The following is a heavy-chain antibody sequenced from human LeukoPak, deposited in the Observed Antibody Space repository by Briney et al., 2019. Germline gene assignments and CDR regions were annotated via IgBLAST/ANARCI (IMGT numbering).Heavy chain of an antibody. Sequence: GGSLRLSCAASGFTFDDYAMHWVRQAPGKGLEWVSGISWNSGSIGYADSVKGRFTISRDNAKNSLYLQMNSLRAEDTAVYYCARESDVSGYYYSDAGDSNAFDIWGQGTMVTVSS. D-gene: IGHD3-22*01. J-gene: IGHJ3*02. CDR2: ISWNSGSI. V-gene: IGHV3-9*01. CDR3: ARESDVSGYYYSDAGDSNAFDI. CDR1: GFTFDDYA.